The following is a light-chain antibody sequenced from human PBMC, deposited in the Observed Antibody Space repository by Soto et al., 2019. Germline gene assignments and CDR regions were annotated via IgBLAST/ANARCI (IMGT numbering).Light chain of an antibody. CDR3: QQYNDYPRT. CDR2: TAP. V-gene: IGKV1-5*03. J-gene: IGKJ4*01. Sequence: DIQMTQSPSTLSASVGDRVTITCRASQRISSWLAWYQQKPGKAPKLLIYTAPNLESGFPSSFSGSGSGTEFTLIISSLQSDDLANYYFQQYNDYPRTFGGGNKGEIQ. CDR1: QRISSW.